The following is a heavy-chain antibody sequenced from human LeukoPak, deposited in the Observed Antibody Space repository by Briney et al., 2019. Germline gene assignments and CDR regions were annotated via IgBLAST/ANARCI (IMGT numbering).Heavy chain of an antibody. CDR2: IWYDGSDK. CDR1: GFTFSSYG. CDR3: ARGLEQLLH. Sequence: GGSLRLSCAASGFTFSSYGMHWVRQAPGKGLEWVADIWYDGSDKYYADSVKGRFTISRDNSKNTLYLQMNSLRAEDTAVYYCARGLEQLLHWGQGTLVTVSS. D-gene: IGHD6-6*01. V-gene: IGHV3-33*01. J-gene: IGHJ4*02.